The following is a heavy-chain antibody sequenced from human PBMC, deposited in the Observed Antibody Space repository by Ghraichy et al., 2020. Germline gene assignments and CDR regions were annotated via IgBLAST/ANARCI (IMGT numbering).Heavy chain of an antibody. J-gene: IGHJ4*02. Sequence: SETLSLTCTVSGGSISTTSCHWGWVRQPPGKGLEWIGSIFYSGNTYYSPSLQSRVTISVDTSKNRFSLTLSSMTAADTAVYFCTREAAGAADYWGQGTLVTVSS. CDR3: TREAAGAADY. CDR2: IFYSGNT. D-gene: IGHD6-25*01. CDR1: GGSISTTSCH. V-gene: IGHV4-39*02.